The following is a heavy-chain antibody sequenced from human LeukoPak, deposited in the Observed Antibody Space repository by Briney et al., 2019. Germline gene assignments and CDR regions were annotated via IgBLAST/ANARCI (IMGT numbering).Heavy chain of an antibody. CDR3: ARNSGSHP. CDR2: IKQDGSEK. V-gene: IGHV3-7*01. Sequence: GGSLRLSCAASGFTFSPYWMTWVRQAPGKGLEWVANIKQDGSEKYYVDSVKGRFTISRDNAKDSLYLQMNSLRAEDTAVYYCARNSGSHPRGQGTLVTVSS. J-gene: IGHJ5*02. CDR1: GFTFSPYW. D-gene: IGHD3-10*01.